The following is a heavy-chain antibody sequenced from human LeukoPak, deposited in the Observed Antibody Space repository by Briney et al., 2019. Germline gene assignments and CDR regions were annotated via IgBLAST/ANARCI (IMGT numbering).Heavy chain of an antibody. D-gene: IGHD1-26*01. J-gene: IGHJ4*02. Sequence: GGALRLSCAASGFSFSNYGMHWVRQAPGKGLDWVAVFWFDGSNSYYAVSVKGRFTISRDESKNTLYLQMSSLRAEDTAVYYCAKDVGRGWDYFDSWGQGSLVTVSS. CDR2: FWFDGSNS. CDR1: GFSFSNYG. CDR3: AKDVGRGWDYFDS. V-gene: IGHV3-33*03.